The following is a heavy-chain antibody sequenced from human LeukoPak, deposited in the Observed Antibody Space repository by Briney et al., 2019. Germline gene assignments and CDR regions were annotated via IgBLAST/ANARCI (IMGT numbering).Heavy chain of an antibody. V-gene: IGHV3-11*01. D-gene: IGHD1-26*01. CDR2: ISSSGSTI. J-gene: IGHJ4*02. CDR3: ARAGEWELHFDY. CDR1: GFTFSDYY. Sequence: SGGSLRLSCAASGFTFSDYYMSWIRQAPGKGLEWVSYISSSGSTIYYADSVKGRFTISRGNAKNSLYLQMNSLRAEDTAVYYCARAGEWELHFDYWGQGTLVTVSS.